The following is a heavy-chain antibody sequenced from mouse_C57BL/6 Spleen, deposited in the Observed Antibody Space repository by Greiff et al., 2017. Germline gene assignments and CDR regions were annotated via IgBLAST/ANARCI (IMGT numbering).Heavy chain of an antibody. D-gene: IGHD1-1*01. CDR1: GYTFTSYW. CDR3: VYGSSLYYAMDY. Sequence: QVQLQQSGAELAKPGASVKLSCKASGYTFTSYWMHWVKQRPGQGLEWIGYINPSSGYTKYNQKFKDKATLTADKSSSTAYVQLSSLTYEDSAVYYCVYGSSLYYAMDYWGQGTSVTVSS. J-gene: IGHJ4*01. CDR2: INPSSGYT. V-gene: IGHV1-7*01.